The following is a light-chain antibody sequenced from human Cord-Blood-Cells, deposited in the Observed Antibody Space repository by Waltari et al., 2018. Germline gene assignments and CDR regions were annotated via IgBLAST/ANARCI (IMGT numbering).Light chain of an antibody. V-gene: IGKV1-39*01. CDR3: QQSYSTPPLT. CDR2: AAF. CDR1: QSISSY. J-gene: IGKJ4*01. Sequence: DIQMTQSPYSLSASVGDRVTITCRASQSISSYLNWYQQKPGKAPKPLIYAAFSLQSGVPSSFSGSGSATDFTLTISSLQPEDFATYYCQQSYSTPPLTFGGGTKVEIK.